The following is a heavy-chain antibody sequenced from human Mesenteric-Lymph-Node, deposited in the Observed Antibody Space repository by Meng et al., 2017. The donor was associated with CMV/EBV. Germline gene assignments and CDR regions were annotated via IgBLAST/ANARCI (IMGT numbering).Heavy chain of an antibody. Sequence: VYGGSFDNYDWTWIREPPGKGVEEIGEINHSGGTNYNPAQKSRVTLSIDTSKKQFSLNLSAMAAADTAVYYCARVWGQQQLVAFQQWGPGTLVTVSS. CDR3: ARVWGQQQLVAFQQ. V-gene: IGHV4-34*01. D-gene: IGHD6-13*01. CDR1: GGSFDNYD. J-gene: IGHJ1*01. CDR2: INHSGGT.